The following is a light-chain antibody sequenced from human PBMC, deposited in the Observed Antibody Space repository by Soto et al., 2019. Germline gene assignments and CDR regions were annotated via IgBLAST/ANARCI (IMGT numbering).Light chain of an antibody. J-gene: IGKJ1*01. CDR2: GAS. V-gene: IGKV3-20*01. Sequence: EIVLTQSPGTLSLSPGERATLSCRASQSVSSSYLAWYQQKTGQAPRLLIYGASSRATGIPDRFSGSGSGTDFTLTISRLEPEDFAVYYCQQYGGSPRTFGQGT. CDR3: QQYGGSPRT. CDR1: QSVSSSY.